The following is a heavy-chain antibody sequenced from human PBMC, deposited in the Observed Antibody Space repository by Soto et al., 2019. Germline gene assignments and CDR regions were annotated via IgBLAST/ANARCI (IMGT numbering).Heavy chain of an antibody. CDR3: AKFPTASVDYFDY. D-gene: IGHD2-2*01. V-gene: IGHV3-23*01. CDR1: GLNFSSYA. Sequence: PVRPLRLSCAASGLNFSSYAMSWVRQAPGKGLEWVSAISGSGGSTYYADSVKGRFTISRDNSKNTLYLQMNSLRAEDTAVYYCAKFPTASVDYFDYWGQGTLVTVSS. CDR2: ISGSGGST. J-gene: IGHJ4*02.